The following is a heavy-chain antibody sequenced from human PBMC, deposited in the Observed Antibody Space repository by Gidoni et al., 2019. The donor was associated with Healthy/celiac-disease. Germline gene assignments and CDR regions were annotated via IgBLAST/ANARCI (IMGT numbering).Heavy chain of an antibody. Sequence: QVPLLESGGGVVAPGRSLRLSCAASAFTFCSYAMHWVRQAPGKGMEWVAVIAYDGSNKYYAVSVKGRFTISRDNSKNTLYLQMNSLRAEDTAVYYCARETTPTDILTGYALDYWGQGTLVTVSS. V-gene: IGHV3-30-3*01. CDR3: ARETTPTDILTGYALDY. CDR1: AFTFCSYA. J-gene: IGHJ4*02. CDR2: IAYDGSNK. D-gene: IGHD3-9*01.